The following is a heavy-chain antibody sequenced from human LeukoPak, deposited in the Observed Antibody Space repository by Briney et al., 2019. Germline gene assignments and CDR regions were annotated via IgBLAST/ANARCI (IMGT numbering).Heavy chain of an antibody. CDR2: INSNSADT. D-gene: IGHD3-22*01. CDR1: GYSFIDYY. CDR3: ARAGVWDYSDTSGYHNGAFDI. J-gene: IGHJ3*02. Sequence: GASVKVSCKTSGYSFIDYYIHWVRQAPGQGLEWMGWINSNSADTNYAQKFQGRVTMTRDTSISTAYMELSRLRSDDTALYYCARAGVWDYSDTSGYHNGAFDIWGQGTMVTVSS. V-gene: IGHV1-2*02.